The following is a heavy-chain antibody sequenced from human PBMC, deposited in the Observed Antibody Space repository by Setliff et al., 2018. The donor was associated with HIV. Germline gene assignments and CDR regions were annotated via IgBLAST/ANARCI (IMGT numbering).Heavy chain of an antibody. CDR1: GGSISTYY. Sequence: PSETLSFTCTVSGGSISTYYWSWIRQPPGKGLEWIGSIYFTGSSDNNPSLKSRVTLSIATSKGQFSLRLHSVTAADTAVYYCARVPVAGTARGVFDIWGQGTMVTVSS. J-gene: IGHJ3*02. CDR2: IYFTGSS. D-gene: IGHD6-19*01. V-gene: IGHV4-59*08. CDR3: ARVPVAGTARGVFDI.